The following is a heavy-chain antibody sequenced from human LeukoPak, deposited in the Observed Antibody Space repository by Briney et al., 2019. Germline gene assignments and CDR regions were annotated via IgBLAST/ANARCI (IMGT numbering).Heavy chain of an antibody. CDR2: IRYDGSNK. J-gene: IGHJ4*02. D-gene: IGHD5-18*01. V-gene: IGHV3-30*02. CDR1: GFTFSSYA. Sequence: HPGGSLRLSCAASGFTFSSYAMHWVRQAPGKGLEWVAFIRYDGSNKYYADSVKGRFTISRDNSRSTLSLQMDSLRAEDTATYYCATYRQIQVPFEFWGQGTLVTVSS. CDR3: ATYRQIQVPFEF.